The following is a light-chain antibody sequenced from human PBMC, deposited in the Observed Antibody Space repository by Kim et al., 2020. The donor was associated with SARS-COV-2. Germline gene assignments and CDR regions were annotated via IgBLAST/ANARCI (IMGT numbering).Light chain of an antibody. CDR2: QDT. CDR1: ILGNRY. CDR3: QAWDSTTAV. Sequence: VSPGQKASITCSGEILGNRYASWYLQKTGQSPVLVIYQDTKPPSGIPERFSGSNSGNTATLTISGTQAMDEADYYCQAWDSTTAVFGGGTQLTVL. V-gene: IGLV3-1*01. J-gene: IGLJ2*01.